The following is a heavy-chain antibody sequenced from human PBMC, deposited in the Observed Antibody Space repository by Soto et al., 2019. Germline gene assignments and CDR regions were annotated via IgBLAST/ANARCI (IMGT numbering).Heavy chain of an antibody. V-gene: IGHV1-69*01. CDR1: RGTFSSYA. CDR2: IMPLFRTA. Sequence: QVQLVQSGAEVKKPGSSVKVSCKASRGTFSSYAFNWVRQAPGQGLEWMGGIMPLFRTANYAQNFQARITITPDESTSTVYMELNSLRSDDTAVFYCACAPNSSSFLDFWGQGTLVTVSS. CDR3: ACAPNSSSFLDF. J-gene: IGHJ4*02. D-gene: IGHD6-6*01.